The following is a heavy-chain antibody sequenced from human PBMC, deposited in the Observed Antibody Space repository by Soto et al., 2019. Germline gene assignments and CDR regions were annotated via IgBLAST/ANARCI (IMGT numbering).Heavy chain of an antibody. V-gene: IGHV4-30-4*01. Sequence: PSETLSLTCTVSGGSISSGDYYWSWIRQPPGKGLEWIGYIYYSGSTYYNPSLKSRVTISVDTSKNQFSLKLSSVTAADTAVYYCARAPWIQLWSPRNWFDPWGQGTLVTVSS. CDR1: GGSISSGDYY. CDR2: IYYSGST. D-gene: IGHD5-18*01. J-gene: IGHJ5*02. CDR3: ARAPWIQLWSPRNWFDP.